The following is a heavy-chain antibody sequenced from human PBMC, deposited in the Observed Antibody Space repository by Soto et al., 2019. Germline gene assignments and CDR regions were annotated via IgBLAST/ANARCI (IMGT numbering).Heavy chain of an antibody. CDR3: VMVDNYVTPTPQDV. CDR1: GYIFVNYG. V-gene: IGHV1-18*01. D-gene: IGHD3-16*01. J-gene: IGHJ6*02. CDR2: ISPYTGNT. Sequence: GASVKVSFKASGYIFVNYGIAWVLQAPGQGLEWMGWISPYTGNTHSATKVQGRLTMTTDTSTSTAYMDLGSLTSDDTAVYYCVMVDNYVTPTPQDVWGQGTTVTVSS.